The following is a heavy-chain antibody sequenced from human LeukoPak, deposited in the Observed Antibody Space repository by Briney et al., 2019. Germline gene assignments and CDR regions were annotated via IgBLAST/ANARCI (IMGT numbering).Heavy chain of an antibody. Sequence: ASETLSLTCTVSGGSISSSSYYWGWIRQPPGEGLEWIGSIYYSGSTYYNPSLKSRVTISLDTSKNQFSLKLSSVTAADTAVYYCARGAGIQLWLIGATSVHFDYWGQGTLVTVSS. V-gene: IGHV4-39*07. J-gene: IGHJ4*02. CDR2: IYYSGST. D-gene: IGHD5-18*01. CDR1: GGSISSSSYY. CDR3: ARGAGIQLWLIGATSVHFDY.